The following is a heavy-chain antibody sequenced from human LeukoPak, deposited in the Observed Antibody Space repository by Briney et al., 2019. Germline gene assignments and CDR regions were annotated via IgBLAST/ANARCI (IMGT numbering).Heavy chain of an antibody. CDR1: GGSISSYY. J-gene: IGHJ6*02. Sequence: SGTLSLTCTVSGGSISSYYWSWIRQPAGKGVEWIGRIYTSGSTNNNPSLSSRVTMSVDTSKNQFSLQLSSVTAADTAVYYCARDPYSSSSGYYCMDVWGRGTTVTVSS. D-gene: IGHD6-6*01. CDR3: ARDPYSSSSGYYCMDV. CDR2: IYTSGST. V-gene: IGHV4-4*07.